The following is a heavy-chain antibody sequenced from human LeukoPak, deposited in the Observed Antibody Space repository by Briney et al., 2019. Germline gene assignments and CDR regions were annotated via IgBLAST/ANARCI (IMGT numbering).Heavy chain of an antibody. J-gene: IGHJ4*02. CDR3: ARLAVAGTYYFDY. CDR1: GYTFTSYG. D-gene: IGHD6-19*01. Sequence: ASVKVSCKASGYTFTSYGVSWVRQAPGQGLEWMGWISVYNGNINYAQKLQGRVTMTTDTSTSTAYRELRSLRSDDTAVYYCARLAVAGTYYFDYWGQGTLVTVSS. CDR2: ISVYNGNI. V-gene: IGHV1-18*01.